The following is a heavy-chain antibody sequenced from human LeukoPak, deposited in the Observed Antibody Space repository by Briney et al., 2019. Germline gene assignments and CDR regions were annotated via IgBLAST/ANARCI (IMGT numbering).Heavy chain of an antibody. CDR2: ISYDGSNK. Sequence: PGGSLRLSCAASGFTFSSYEMNWVRQAPGKGLEWVAVISYDGSNKYYADSVKGRFTISRDNSKNTLYLQMNSLRAEDTAVYYCAKDHDLYYYDSSGPLFFDYWGQGTLVTVSS. J-gene: IGHJ4*02. CDR1: GFTFSSYE. V-gene: IGHV3-30*18. CDR3: AKDHDLYYYDSSGPLFFDY. D-gene: IGHD3-22*01.